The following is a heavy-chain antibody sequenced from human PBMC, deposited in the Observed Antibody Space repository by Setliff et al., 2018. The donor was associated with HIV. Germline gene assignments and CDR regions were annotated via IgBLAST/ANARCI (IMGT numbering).Heavy chain of an antibody. J-gene: IGHJ3*02. CDR1: GGSISTSRYY. CDR3: ARPRYTYGTPPAFDI. CDR2: INYRGNT. D-gene: IGHD5-18*01. Sequence: PSETLSLTCTVSGGSISTSRYYWGWIRQPPGKGLEWIGSINYRGNTYYNPSLKSRAAISVDTSKNQISLKLSSVTAADTAVYYCARPRYTYGTPPAFDIWGRGTVVTVSS. V-gene: IGHV4-39*01.